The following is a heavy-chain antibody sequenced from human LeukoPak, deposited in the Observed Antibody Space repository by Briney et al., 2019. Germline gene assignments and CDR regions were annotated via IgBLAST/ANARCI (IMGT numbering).Heavy chain of an antibody. V-gene: IGHV1-58*01. J-gene: IGHJ5*02. CDR1: GFTFTSRSA. CDR2: IVVDSDNT. D-gene: IGHD6-13*01. CDR3: AAPYTSSWFDL. Sequence: GPSVTVSCTASGFTFTSRSAVQWVRQARGQSLEWIGWIVVDSDNTNYAENFQERVTITRDMSASTSYMELSSLRSEDTAVYFCAAPYTSSWFDLWGQGTLVTVSS.